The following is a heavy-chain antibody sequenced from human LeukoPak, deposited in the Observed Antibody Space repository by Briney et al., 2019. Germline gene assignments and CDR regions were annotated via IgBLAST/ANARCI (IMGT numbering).Heavy chain of an antibody. CDR2: IKQDGSET. D-gene: IGHD2-15*01. Sequence: GGSLRLSCAVSGFTFSSHWMSWVRQAPGKGLEWVANIKQDGSETYYVDSVKGRFTISRDNAKNSLFLQMNSLRAEDTAVYYCARPTAVGAAPRAFDIWGQGTMVTVSS. CDR3: ARPTAVGAAPRAFDI. CDR1: GFTFSSHW. V-gene: IGHV3-7*01. J-gene: IGHJ3*02.